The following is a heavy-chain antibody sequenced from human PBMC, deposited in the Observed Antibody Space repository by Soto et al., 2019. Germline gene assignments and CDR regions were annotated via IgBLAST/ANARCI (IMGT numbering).Heavy chain of an antibody. V-gene: IGHV3-23*01. Sequence: GGSLRLSCAASGFTFSSYAMSWVRQAPGKGLEWVSAISGSGGSTYDADSVKGRFTISRDNSKNTLYLQMNSLRAEDTALYYCAKRVAGESSSSFYYYYGMDVWGQGTTVTVSS. CDR1: GFTFSSYA. CDR2: ISGSGGST. J-gene: IGHJ6*02. D-gene: IGHD6-6*01. CDR3: AKRVAGESSSSFYYYYGMDV.